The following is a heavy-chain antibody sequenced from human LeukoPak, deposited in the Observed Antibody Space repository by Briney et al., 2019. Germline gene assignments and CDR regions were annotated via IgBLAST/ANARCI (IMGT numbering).Heavy chain of an antibody. CDR3: ATIKRGDIYGYFDF. V-gene: IGHV4-59*11. D-gene: IGHD5-18*01. Sequence: SETLSLTCTVSGGYISSHYWSWLRQPPGKGLEWIAYLYDSVRTKDNPSLKGRVTLSADTSKNQHSLRLSSVTAADTAVYYCATIKRGDIYGYFDFWGQGILVTVSS. CDR2: LYDSVRT. CDR1: GGYISSHY. J-gene: IGHJ4*02.